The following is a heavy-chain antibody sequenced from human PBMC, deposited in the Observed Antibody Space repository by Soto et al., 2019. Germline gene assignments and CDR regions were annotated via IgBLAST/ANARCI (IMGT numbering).Heavy chain of an antibody. V-gene: IGHV3-43*01. Sequence: EVQLVESGAVVVQPGGSLRLSCEASGFTFHDYTMYWVRQAPGKGLEWVSLITWGGGRTNYAGSVKGRFTISRDNSKNALYLQMNSLGTEDTALYYCAKGYSTSDSAPCDHWGQGTLVTVSS. D-gene: IGHD5-18*01. CDR2: ITWGGGRT. CDR1: GFTFHDYT. CDR3: AKGYSTSDSAPCDH. J-gene: IGHJ4*02.